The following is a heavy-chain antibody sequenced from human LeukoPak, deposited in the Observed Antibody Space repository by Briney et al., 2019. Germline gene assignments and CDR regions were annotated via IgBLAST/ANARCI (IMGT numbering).Heavy chain of an antibody. CDR3: TRGYGHYDSSGYY. V-gene: IGHV3-49*04. D-gene: IGHD3-22*01. Sequence: GVLRLSCTASGFTFGDFAVSWARQAPGKGLEWVGFIRSKVDAETTGYAASVKGRFTVSRDDSKSIAYLQMNSLKTEDTAVYYCTRGYGHYDSSGYYWGQGTLVTVSS. J-gene: IGHJ4*02. CDR1: GFTFGDFA. CDR2: IRSKVDAETT.